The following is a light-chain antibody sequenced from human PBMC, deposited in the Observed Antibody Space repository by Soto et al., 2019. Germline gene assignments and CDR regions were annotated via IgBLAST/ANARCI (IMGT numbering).Light chain of an antibody. CDR1: SSDVGGYNY. Sequence: QSALTQPASVSASPGQSITISCTGTSSDVGGYNYVSWYQQHPGRAPKLMIYEVSNRPSGVSNRFSGSKSGNTASLSISGLQAEDEADYYCNSFRSTSTTPYYVFGTGTKVTGL. J-gene: IGLJ1*01. CDR2: EVS. V-gene: IGLV2-14*01. CDR3: NSFRSTSTTPYYV.